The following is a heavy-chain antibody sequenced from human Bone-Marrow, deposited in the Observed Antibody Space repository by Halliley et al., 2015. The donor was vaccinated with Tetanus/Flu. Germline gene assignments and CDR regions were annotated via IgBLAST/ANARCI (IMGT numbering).Heavy chain of an antibody. V-gene: IGHV4-59*08. Sequence: EWISFFCYNGYASYPPSPESRVTISLDTSKNQFPLKLSSVTAAEAAVYHCARSGMAVAGEIDSWGQGALVSVS. CDR2: FCYNGYA. J-gene: IGHJ4*02. D-gene: IGHD6-19*01. CDR3: ARSGMAVAGEIDS.